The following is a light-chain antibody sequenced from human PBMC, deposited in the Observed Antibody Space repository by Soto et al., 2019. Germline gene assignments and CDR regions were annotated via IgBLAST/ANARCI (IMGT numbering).Light chain of an antibody. J-gene: IGKJ1*01. CDR1: QSISSY. CDR2: AAS. V-gene: IGKV1-39*01. CDR3: QQSYSTLRT. Sequence: DIQMTQSPSSLSACGGDRVTITCRASQSISSYLNWYQQKPGKAPKLLIYAASSLQSGVPSRFSGSGSGTDFTLTISSLQPEDFATYYCQQSYSTLRTFGQGTKADIK.